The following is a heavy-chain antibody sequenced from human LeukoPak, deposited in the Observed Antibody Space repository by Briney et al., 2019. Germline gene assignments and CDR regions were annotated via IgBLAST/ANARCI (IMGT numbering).Heavy chain of an antibody. CDR2: LYSGADT. J-gene: IGHJ2*01. V-gene: IGHV3-53*01. D-gene: IGHD3-10*01. Sequence: PGGSLTLSCEASGLSVGTKYMNWVRQAPGKGLEWLSILYSGADTYYADSVKGRFTISRDSSKNTLFLHMNGLRTDDTAIYYCARVGDHYHWYFDLWGRGTRVSVSS. CDR3: ARVGDHYHWYFDL. CDR1: GLSVGTKY.